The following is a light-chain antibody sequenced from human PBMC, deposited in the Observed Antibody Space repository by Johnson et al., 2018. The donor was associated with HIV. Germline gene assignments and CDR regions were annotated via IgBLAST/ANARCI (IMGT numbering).Light chain of an antibody. CDR3: GTWDSSLSAYV. J-gene: IGLJ1*01. V-gene: IGLV1-51*01. CDR1: SSNIGNNY. Sequence: QSVLTQPPSVSAAPGQKVTISCSGSSSNIGNNYVSWYQQLPGTAPKLLIYDNNKRPSGIPDRFSGSKSGTSATLGITGLQTGDEAVYYCGTWDSSLSAYVFGTGTKVPFL. CDR2: DNN.